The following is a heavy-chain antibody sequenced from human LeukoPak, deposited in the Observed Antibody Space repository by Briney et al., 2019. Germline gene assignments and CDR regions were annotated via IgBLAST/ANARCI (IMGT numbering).Heavy chain of an antibody. CDR1: GFTFSSYW. Sequence: GGSLRLSCAASGFTFSSYWIYWVRHAPGKGLVWVSRINGDGRSTDYADSVKGRFSISRDNAKSTVYLQMNSLSPEDTAVYYCARASGTSCYYWGQGTLVTVSS. CDR2: INGDGRST. CDR3: ARASGTSCYY. V-gene: IGHV3-74*01. J-gene: IGHJ4*02. D-gene: IGHD2-2*01.